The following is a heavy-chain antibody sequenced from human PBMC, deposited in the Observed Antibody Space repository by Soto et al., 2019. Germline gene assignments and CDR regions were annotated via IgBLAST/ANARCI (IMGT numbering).Heavy chain of an antibody. Sequence: PSETLSLTCAVYGGSFSGYYWSWIRQPPGKGLEWIGEINHSGSTNYNPSLKRRVTISVDTSKNQFSLKLSSVTAADTAVYYCARGPDFGDIVVVPAAIYYYYGMDVWGQGTTVTVSS. CDR1: GGSFSGYY. CDR3: ARGPDFGDIVVVPAAIYYYYGMDV. J-gene: IGHJ6*02. CDR2: INHSGST. V-gene: IGHV4-34*01. D-gene: IGHD2-2*01.